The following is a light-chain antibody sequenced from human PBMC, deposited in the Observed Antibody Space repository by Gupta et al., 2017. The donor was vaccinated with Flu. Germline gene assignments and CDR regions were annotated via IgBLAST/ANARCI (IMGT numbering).Light chain of an antibody. J-gene: IGKJ4*01. CDR2: AAS. Sequence: DIQMTQSPSSLSASVGDRVTITCRASHSVRSYLHWYQQKPGRAPKLLIYAASSLHSGVPSRFSGSGYGTLFTLTISSRQPEDFASYYCQQTDDNRSLSFGGGTKV. V-gene: IGKV1-39*01. CDR3: QQTDDNRSLS. CDR1: HSVRSY.